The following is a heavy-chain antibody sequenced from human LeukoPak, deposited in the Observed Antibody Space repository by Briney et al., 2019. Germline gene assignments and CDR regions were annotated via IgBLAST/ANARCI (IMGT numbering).Heavy chain of an antibody. V-gene: IGHV1-2*02. CDR2: INPNSGGT. CDR1: GYTFTGYY. J-gene: IGHJ4*02. D-gene: IGHD5-12*01. Sequence: GASVKVSCKASGYTFTGYYMHWVRQAPGQGLEWMGWINPNSGGTNYAQKFQGRVTMTRDTSISTAYMELSRLRSDGTAVYYCARDAAGYDLGVDYWGQGTPVTVSS. CDR3: ARDAAGYDLGVDY.